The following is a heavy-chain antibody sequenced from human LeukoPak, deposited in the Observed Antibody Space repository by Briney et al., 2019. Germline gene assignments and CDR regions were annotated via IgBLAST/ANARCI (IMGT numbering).Heavy chain of an antibody. CDR2: IYYSGST. V-gene: IGHV4-59*08. CDR1: GGSISSYY. CDR3: AREYYYDSFGFDY. J-gene: IGHJ4*02. Sequence: SETLSLTCTVSGGSISSYYWSWIRQPPGKGLEWIGYIYYSGSTNYIPSLKSRVTISVDTSKNQFSLRLSSVTAADTAVYYCAREYYYDSFGFDYWGQGTLVTVSS. D-gene: IGHD3-22*01.